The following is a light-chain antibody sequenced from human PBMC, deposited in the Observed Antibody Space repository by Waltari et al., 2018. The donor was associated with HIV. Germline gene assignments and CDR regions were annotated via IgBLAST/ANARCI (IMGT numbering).Light chain of an antibody. V-gene: IGLV1-47*01. CDR1: SSTIGFND. Sequence: QSVLTHPPSASGTPGQRVTISCSGISSTIGFNDLPWYQHRPGKAPKLLIFTNNQRPSWVPYRFSASKSGTSASLAISALQSDDEADYYCAAWDGSLRGGVFGGGTKLTV. CDR2: TNN. CDR3: AAWDGSLRGGV. J-gene: IGLJ3*02.